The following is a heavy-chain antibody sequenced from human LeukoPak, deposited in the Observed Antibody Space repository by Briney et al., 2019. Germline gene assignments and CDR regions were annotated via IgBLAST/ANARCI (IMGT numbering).Heavy chain of an antibody. CDR1: GGSISSSSYY. Sequence: SETLSLTCTVSGGSISSSSYYWGWIRQPPGKGLEWIGSIYYSGSTYYNPSLKSRVTISVDTSKNQFSLKLSSVTAADTAVYYCARGRWLQLRAYYFDYWGQETLVTVSS. CDR3: ARGRWLQLRAYYFDY. CDR2: IYYSGST. J-gene: IGHJ4*02. D-gene: IGHD5-24*01. V-gene: IGHV4-39*07.